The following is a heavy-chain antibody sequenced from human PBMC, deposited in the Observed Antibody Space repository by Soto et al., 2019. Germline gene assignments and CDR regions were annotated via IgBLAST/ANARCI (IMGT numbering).Heavy chain of an antibody. CDR2: IYYTGST. CDR3: ARQGLGAYDRLDY. V-gene: IGHV4-59*08. J-gene: IGHJ4*02. Sequence: SETLSLTCTVSGGSISGYYWSWIRQPPWKGLEWIGYIYYTGSTNYNPSLKSRVTMSVDTSRNQFSLKLNSVTAADTAVYYCARQGLGAYDRLDYWGQGTLVTVSS. D-gene: IGHD5-12*01. CDR1: GGSISGYY.